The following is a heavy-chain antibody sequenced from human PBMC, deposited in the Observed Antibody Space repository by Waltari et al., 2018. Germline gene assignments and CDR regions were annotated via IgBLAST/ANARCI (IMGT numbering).Heavy chain of an antibody. CDR2: RNPNTGNT. V-gene: IGHV1-8*01. CDR3: ARGAAPGKGAHWFDP. CDR1: GYTFTSYD. J-gene: IGHJ5*02. Sequence: QVQLVQSGAEVKKPGASVKVSCKASGYTFTSYDINWVRQTQGQGLEWMGWRNPNTGNTGFSQKFQDRLIMTTNPSINPAYMELPGLTSEDTGVYYCARGAAPGKGAHWFDPWGQGTLVTVSS. D-gene: IGHD3-16*01.